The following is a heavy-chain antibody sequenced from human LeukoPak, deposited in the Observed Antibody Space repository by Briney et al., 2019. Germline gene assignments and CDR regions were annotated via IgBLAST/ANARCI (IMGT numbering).Heavy chain of an antibody. Sequence: SETLSLTCTVSGGSISSYYWSWIRQPPGKGLEWIAYIYYSGSTNYNPSLKSRVTISVDTSKNQFSLKLSSVTAADTAVYYCARVGYYYDSSGYKRVAYFDYWGQGTLVTVSS. CDR3: ARVGYYYDSSGYKRVAYFDY. CDR2: IYYSGST. D-gene: IGHD3-22*01. J-gene: IGHJ4*02. V-gene: IGHV4-59*01. CDR1: GGSISSYY.